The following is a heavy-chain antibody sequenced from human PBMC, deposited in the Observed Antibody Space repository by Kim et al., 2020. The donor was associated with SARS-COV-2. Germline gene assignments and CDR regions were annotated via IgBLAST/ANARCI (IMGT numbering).Heavy chain of an antibody. CDR2: INPNSGGT. CDR1: GYTFTGYY. J-gene: IGHJ3*02. D-gene: IGHD3-22*01. V-gene: IGHV1-2*02. CDR3: ATDSSGYRDAFDI. Sequence: ASVKVSCKASGYTFTGYYMHWVRQAPGQGLELMGCINPNSGGTNYAQKFQGRVTMTRDTSISTAYMELSRLRSDDTAVYYCATDSSGYRDAFDIWGQGTMVTVAS.